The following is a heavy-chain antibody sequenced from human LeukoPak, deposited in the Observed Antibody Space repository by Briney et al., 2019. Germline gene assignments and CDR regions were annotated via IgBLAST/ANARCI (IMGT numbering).Heavy chain of an antibody. CDR3: ARDRVGYWYFDL. Sequence: SETLSLTCTVSGGSISSGSYYWSWIRQPAGKGLEWIGRIYTSGSTNYNPSLKSRVTISVDTSKNQFSLKLSSVTAVDTAVYYCARDRVGYWYFDLWGRGTLVTVSS. CDR1: GGSISSGSYY. J-gene: IGHJ2*01. CDR2: IYTSGST. V-gene: IGHV4-61*02. D-gene: IGHD1-26*01.